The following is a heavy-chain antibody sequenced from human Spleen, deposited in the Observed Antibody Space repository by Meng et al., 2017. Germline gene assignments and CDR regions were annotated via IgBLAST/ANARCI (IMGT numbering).Heavy chain of an antibody. J-gene: IGHJ5*02. CDR3: VRSRAWVRTGFDP. CDR1: GDSISSSDSY. D-gene: IGHD1/OR15-1a*01. Sequence: QPQLQESGPVLVKPSEALSLTCSVSGDSISSSDSYWGWIRQSPGKGLEWIGSIGHSGFPYYTPSLESRVTVSVDTSRSQFSLELTSVTAADTAVYYCVRSRAWVRTGFDPWGQGTLVTVSS. CDR2: IGHSGFP. V-gene: IGHV4-39*01.